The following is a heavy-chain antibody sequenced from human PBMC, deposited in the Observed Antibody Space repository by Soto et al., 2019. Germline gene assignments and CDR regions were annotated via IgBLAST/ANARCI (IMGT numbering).Heavy chain of an antibody. D-gene: IGHD4-4*01. J-gene: IGHJ5*02. CDR1: GGSISSSSYY. V-gene: IGHV4-39*01. Sequence: QLQLQESGPGLVKPSETLSLTCTVSGGSISSSSYYCGWIRQPPGKGLEWIGSIYYSGSAYYNPSLKSRVTISVNTSKNQFSLKLRSVTAADTAVYYCARRLTTHNWFDPWGQGTLVTVSS. CDR2: IYYSGSA. CDR3: ARRLTTHNWFDP.